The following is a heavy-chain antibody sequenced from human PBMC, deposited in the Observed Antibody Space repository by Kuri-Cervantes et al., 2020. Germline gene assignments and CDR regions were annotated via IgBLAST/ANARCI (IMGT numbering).Heavy chain of an antibody. Sequence: LSCTVSGGSISSGDYYWSWIRQPPGKGLEWIASIYYSGSTYYNTSLKSRVTISVDTSKNQFSLKLSSVTAADTAVYYCARGTHGATALDYWGQGTLVTVSS. J-gene: IGHJ4*02. CDR3: ARGTHGATALDY. V-gene: IGHV4-30-4*01. CDR1: GGSISSGDYY. CDR2: IYYSGST. D-gene: IGHD1-26*01.